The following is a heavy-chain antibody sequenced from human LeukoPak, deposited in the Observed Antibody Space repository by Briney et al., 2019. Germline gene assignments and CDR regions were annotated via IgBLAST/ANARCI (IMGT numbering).Heavy chain of an antibody. D-gene: IGHD6-13*01. V-gene: IGHV4-39*01. CDR1: GGSISSSSYY. J-gene: IGHJ4*02. CDR3: ARYSSSWGGADY. CDR2: IYYSGST. Sequence: SETLSLTCTVSGGSISSSSYYWGWIRQPPGKGLEWIGSIYYSGSTYYNPSLKSRVTISVDTSKNQFSLKLSSVTAADTAVYYCARYSSSWGGADYWGQGTLVTVSS.